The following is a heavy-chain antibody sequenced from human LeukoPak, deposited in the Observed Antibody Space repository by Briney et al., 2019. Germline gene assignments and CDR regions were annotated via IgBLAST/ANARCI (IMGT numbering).Heavy chain of an antibody. Sequence: PGGSLRLSCAVSGFTVSSNSMSWVRQAPGKGLEWVSVIYSIGSTYYADSVKGRFTISTDNSKNMLYLQMNSLRAEDTAVYYCARDFRLGGRWGQGTLVTVSS. CDR3: ARDFRLGGR. V-gene: IGHV3-66*01. CDR1: GFTVSSNS. J-gene: IGHJ4*02. CDR2: IYSIGST. D-gene: IGHD4-23*01.